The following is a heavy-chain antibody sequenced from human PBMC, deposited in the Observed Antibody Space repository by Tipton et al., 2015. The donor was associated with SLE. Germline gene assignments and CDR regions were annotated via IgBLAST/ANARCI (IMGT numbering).Heavy chain of an antibody. CDR3: AGAWQGYCSGGTCYVLDY. CDR2: ISYSETT. V-gene: IGHV4-59*11. CDR1: GGSISSHY. Sequence: LRLSCTVSGGSISSHYWSWIRQPPGKGLEWIGYISYSETTNYNPSLKSRVTISVDTSKNQLSLKLRSVTAADTAVYYCAGAWQGYCSGGTCYVLDYWGQGTLVTVSS. J-gene: IGHJ4*02. D-gene: IGHD2-15*01.